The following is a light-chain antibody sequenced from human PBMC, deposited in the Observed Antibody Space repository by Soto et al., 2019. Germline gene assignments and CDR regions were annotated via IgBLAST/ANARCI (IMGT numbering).Light chain of an antibody. Sequence: EIVLTQSPATLSLSPGERATLSCRASQSVSSYLAWYQQKPGQAPRLLIYDASNRATGIPARFSGSGSATDFTLTITSLEPEDFAVYYCQQRINWPYTFGQGTKLEIK. V-gene: IGKV3-11*01. CDR1: QSVSSY. J-gene: IGKJ2*01. CDR3: QQRINWPYT. CDR2: DAS.